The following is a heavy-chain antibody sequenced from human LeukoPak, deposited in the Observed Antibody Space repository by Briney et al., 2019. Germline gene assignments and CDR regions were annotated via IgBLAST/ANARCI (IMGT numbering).Heavy chain of an antibody. CDR3: ARHGVVPAAIGDWFDP. D-gene: IGHD2-2*01. Sequence: SETLSLTCAVYGGSFSGYYWSWIRQPPGKGLEWIGEINHSGSTNYNPSLKSRVTISVDTSKNQFSLKLSSVTAADTAVYYCARHGVVPAAIGDWFDPWGQGTLVTVSS. CDR1: GGSFSGYY. V-gene: IGHV4-34*01. J-gene: IGHJ5*02. CDR2: INHSGST.